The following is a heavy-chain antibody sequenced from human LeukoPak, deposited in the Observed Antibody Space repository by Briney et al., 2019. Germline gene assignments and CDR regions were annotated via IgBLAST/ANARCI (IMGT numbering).Heavy chain of an antibody. Sequence: PSETLSLTCTVSGGSISSSSYYWGWIRQPPGKGLERIGSIYYSGSTYYNPSLKSRVTISVDTSKNQFSLKLSSVTAADTAVYYCARYNWNDGSFDYWGQGTLVTVSS. J-gene: IGHJ4*02. CDR1: GGSISSSSYY. CDR2: IYYSGST. CDR3: ARYNWNDGSFDY. V-gene: IGHV4-39*01. D-gene: IGHD1-1*01.